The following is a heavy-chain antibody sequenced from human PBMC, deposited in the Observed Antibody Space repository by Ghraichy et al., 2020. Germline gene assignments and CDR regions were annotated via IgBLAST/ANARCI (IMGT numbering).Heavy chain of an antibody. CDR3: ARRGYDFWSGYHYWYFDL. CDR2: ISGSGGST. Sequence: GSLRLSCAASGFTFSSHAMSWVRQAPGKGLEWVSAISGSGGSTYYADSVKGRFTISRDNSKNRLYLQMNSLRAEDTAVYYCARRGYDFWSGYHYWYFDLWGRGTLVTVSS. V-gene: IGHV3-23*01. D-gene: IGHD3-3*01. CDR1: GFTFSSHA. J-gene: IGHJ2*01.